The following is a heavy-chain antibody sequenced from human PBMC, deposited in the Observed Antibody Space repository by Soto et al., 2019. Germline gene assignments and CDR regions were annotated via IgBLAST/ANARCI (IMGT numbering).Heavy chain of an antibody. CDR1: GGSISSGGYS. J-gene: IGHJ4*02. D-gene: IGHD3-22*01. CDR2: MYHSGST. CDR3: ARVDYYDSSGYPPLDY. V-gene: IGHV4-30-2*01. Sequence: PSETLSLTCAVSGGSISSGGYSWSWIRQPPGKGLEWIGYMYHSGSTYYNPSLKSRATISIDRSKNQFSLKLSSVTAADTAVYYCARVDYYDSSGYPPLDYWGQGTLVTVSS.